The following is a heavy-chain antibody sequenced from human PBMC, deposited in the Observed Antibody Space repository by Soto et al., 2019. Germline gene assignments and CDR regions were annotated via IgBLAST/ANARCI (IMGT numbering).Heavy chain of an antibody. CDR3: ARLGGSYISF. D-gene: IGHD1-26*01. CDR2: IYPDDSDT. CDR1: GYSFTNYW. J-gene: IGHJ4*02. V-gene: IGHV5-51*01. Sequence: PGESLTISCKGSGYSFTNYWIGWVRPLPGKGLEWMGIIYPDDSDTRYSPSFHGQVTISADKSINTAYLQWSSLRASDTAIYYCARLGGSYISFWSPGTLVTVSS.